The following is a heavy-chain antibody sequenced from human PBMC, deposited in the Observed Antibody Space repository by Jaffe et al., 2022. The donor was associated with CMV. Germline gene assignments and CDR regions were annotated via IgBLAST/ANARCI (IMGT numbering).Heavy chain of an antibody. CDR3: ARVNWGWASDAFDV. V-gene: IGHV2-70*01. CDR2: IAWDDDK. J-gene: IGHJ3*01. Sequence: QVTLRESGPALVKPTQTLTLTCSFSGFSLSRNGMCVSWIRQPPGKALEWLALIAWDDDKYYSTSLKTRLTISKDTSRNQVVLTMTDMDPVDTATYYCARVNWGWASDAFDVWGQGTVVTVSS. D-gene: IGHD7-27*01. CDR1: GFSLSRNGMC.